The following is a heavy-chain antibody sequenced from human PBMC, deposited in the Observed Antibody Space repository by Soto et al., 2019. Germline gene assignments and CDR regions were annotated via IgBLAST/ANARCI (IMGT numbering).Heavy chain of an antibody. J-gene: IGHJ4*02. V-gene: IGHV1-69*13. CDR2: IIPMFGTP. Sequence: ASVKVSCKASGVTFNRQDMRWVRQAPGQGLEWMGGIIPMFGTPHYAEKFQDRVTITADESTGTAYLELSSLISEDTAVYYCATSEGRDSYSFDYWGPGTLVTVSS. CDR1: GVTFNRQD. CDR3: ATSEGRDSYSFDY. D-gene: IGHD1-26*01.